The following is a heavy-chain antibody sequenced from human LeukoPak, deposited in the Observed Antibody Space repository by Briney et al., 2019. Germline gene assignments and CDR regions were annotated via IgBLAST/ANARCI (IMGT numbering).Heavy chain of an antibody. CDR2: MNQDGSEK. CDR1: GFSFSRYW. D-gene: IGHD3-10*01. J-gene: IGHJ4*02. Sequence: PGGSLRLSCAASGFSFSRYWMSWVRQAPGKGLEWVANMNQDGSEKYYVDSVKGRFSISRDNAKNSLYLQMNSLRAEDTAVYYCARDLSEGYYGSGSYLGRGYFDYWGQGTLVTVSS. V-gene: IGHV3-7*01. CDR3: ARDLSEGYYGSGSYLGRGYFDY.